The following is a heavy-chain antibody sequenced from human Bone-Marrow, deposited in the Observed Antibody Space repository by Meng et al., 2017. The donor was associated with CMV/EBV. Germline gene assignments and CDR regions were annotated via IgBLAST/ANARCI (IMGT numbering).Heavy chain of an antibody. D-gene: IGHD5-24*01. V-gene: IGHV3-43D*03. CDR1: GFTFSSYA. CDR3: ARWKPRVDY. Sequence: GGSLRLSCAASGFTFSSYAMHWVRQAPGKGLEWVSLISWDGGSTYYADSVKGRFTISRDNSKNSLYLQMNSLRAEDTAVYYCARWKPRVDYWGQGTLVTVSS. J-gene: IGHJ4*02. CDR2: ISWDGGST.